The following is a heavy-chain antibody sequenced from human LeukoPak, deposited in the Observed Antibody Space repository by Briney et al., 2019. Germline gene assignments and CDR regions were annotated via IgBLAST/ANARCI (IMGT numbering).Heavy chain of an antibody. Sequence: GASVKVSCKASGYTFTHYAMHWVRQAPGQGLEWMGWINTGNGNTKYSQKFQGRVTLTRDTSAKIAYMEVTSLRSEDTAVYYCATRSASSYGGVFDFWGQGSLVIVSS. J-gene: IGHJ4*02. CDR3: ATRSASSYGGVFDF. CDR2: INTGNGNT. D-gene: IGHD3-16*01. V-gene: IGHV1-3*04. CDR1: GYTFTHYA.